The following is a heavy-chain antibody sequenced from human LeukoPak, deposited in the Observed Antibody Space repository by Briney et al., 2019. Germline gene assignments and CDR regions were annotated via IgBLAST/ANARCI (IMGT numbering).Heavy chain of an antibody. CDR2: FNWNTGNI. Sequence: GGSLRLSCAASGFTFDDYAVHWVRQVPGKGLEWVSGFNWNTGNIGYADSVKGRFTISRDNAKNSLYLQMNSLRTEDTAFYYCAKVHCSSADCFTGGFDCWGQGTLVIVSS. V-gene: IGHV3-9*01. CDR3: AKVHCSSADCFTGGFDC. CDR1: GFTFDDYA. J-gene: IGHJ4*02. D-gene: IGHD2-2*02.